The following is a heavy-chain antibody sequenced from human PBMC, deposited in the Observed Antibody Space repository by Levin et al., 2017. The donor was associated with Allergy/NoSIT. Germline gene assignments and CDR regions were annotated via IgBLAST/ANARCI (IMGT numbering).Heavy chain of an antibody. V-gene: IGHV3-15*01. CDR1: GITFSNAW. CDR2: IKSNTDGGTT. CDR3: TTYSSSWYYFDY. J-gene: IGHJ4*02. Sequence: TGGSLRLSCAASGITFSNAWMSWARQAPGKGLEWVGRIKSNTDGGTTEYAAPVKGRFSISRDDSKNTLYLQMNSLKTEDTAIYFCTTYSSSWYYFDYWGQGTLVTVSS. D-gene: IGHD6-13*01.